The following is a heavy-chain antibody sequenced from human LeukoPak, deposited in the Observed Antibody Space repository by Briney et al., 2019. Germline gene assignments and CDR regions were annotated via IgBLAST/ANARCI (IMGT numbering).Heavy chain of an antibody. CDR1: GGTFSSYA. CDR2: IIPILGIA. D-gene: IGHD3-3*01. J-gene: IGHJ4*02. CDR3: ALWSGYYNS. V-gene: IGHV1-69*04. Sequence: SVKVSCKASGGTFSSYAISWVRQAPGPGLEWMGRIIPILGIANYAQKFQGRVTITADKSTSTAYMELSSLRSEDTAVYYCALWSGYYNSWGQGTLVTVSS.